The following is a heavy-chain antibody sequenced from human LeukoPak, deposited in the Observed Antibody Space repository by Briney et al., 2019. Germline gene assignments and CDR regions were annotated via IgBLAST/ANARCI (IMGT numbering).Heavy chain of an antibody. CDR3: ARIAMAGIGDGFDI. CDR2: INWNGGST. CDR1: GFTFEDYD. Sequence: GGSLRLSCAASGFTFEDYDMSWVRQAPGKGLEWVSGINWNGGSTGYADSVKGRFTISRDNARNSLYLQMNSLRAEDTALYYCARIAMAGIGDGFDIWGQGTMVTVSS. D-gene: IGHD6-19*01. V-gene: IGHV3-20*04. J-gene: IGHJ3*02.